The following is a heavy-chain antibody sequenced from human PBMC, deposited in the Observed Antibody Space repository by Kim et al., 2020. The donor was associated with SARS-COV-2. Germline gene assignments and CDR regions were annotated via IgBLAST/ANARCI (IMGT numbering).Heavy chain of an antibody. CDR3: ARAHRTTVVTVDAFDI. V-gene: IGHV1-18*01. Sequence: ASVKVSCKASGYTFTSYGISWVRQAPGQGLEWMGWISAYNGNTNYAQKLQGRVTMTTDTSTSTAYMELRSLRSDDTAVYYCARAHRTTVVTVDAFDIWGQGTMVTVSS. D-gene: IGHD4-17*01. J-gene: IGHJ3*02. CDR1: GYTFTSYG. CDR2: ISAYNGNT.